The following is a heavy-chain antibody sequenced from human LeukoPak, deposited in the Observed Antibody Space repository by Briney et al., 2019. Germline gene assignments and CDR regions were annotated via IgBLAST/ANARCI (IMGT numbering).Heavy chain of an antibody. V-gene: IGHV4-34*01. Sequence: KPSETLSLTCAVYGGSFSGYYWSWIRQPPGKGLEWIGEINHIGSTNYNPSLKSRVTISVDTSKNQFSLKLSSVTAADTAVYYCARGDRYFDWLRRKYYFDYWGQGTLVTVSS. CDR2: INHIGST. CDR1: GGSFSGYY. D-gene: IGHD3-9*01. J-gene: IGHJ4*02. CDR3: ARGDRYFDWLRRKYYFDY.